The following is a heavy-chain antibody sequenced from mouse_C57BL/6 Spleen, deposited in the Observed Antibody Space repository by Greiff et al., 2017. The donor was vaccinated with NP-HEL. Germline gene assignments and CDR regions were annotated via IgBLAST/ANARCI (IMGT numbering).Heavy chain of an antibody. Sequence: EVKLMESGGGLVKPGGSLKLSCAASGFTFSSYTMSWVRQTPEKRLEWVATISGGGGNTYYPDSVKGRFTISSDNATKTLYLQMSSLRSEDTALYYCTRHRDDYGYYFDYWGQGTTLTVSS. J-gene: IGHJ2*01. CDR3: TRHRDDYGYYFDY. V-gene: IGHV5-9*01. D-gene: IGHD2-4*01. CDR2: ISGGGGNT. CDR1: GFTFSSYT.